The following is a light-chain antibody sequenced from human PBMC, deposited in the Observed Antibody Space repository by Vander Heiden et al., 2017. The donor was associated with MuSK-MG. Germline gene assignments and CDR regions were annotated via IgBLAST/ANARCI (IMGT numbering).Light chain of an antibody. J-gene: IGLJ3*02. CDR1: SSDLGRYSY. V-gene: IGLV2-14*03. Sequence: QSALTQPVSVSGSPGQSIAISCTGTSSDLGRYSYVSWYQQHPGKAPKLMIYDVSNRPSGVSNRFSGSKSGNTASLTVSGLQAEDEADYYCTSYTSSSTWVFGGGTKLTVL. CDR2: DVS. CDR3: TSYTSSSTWV.